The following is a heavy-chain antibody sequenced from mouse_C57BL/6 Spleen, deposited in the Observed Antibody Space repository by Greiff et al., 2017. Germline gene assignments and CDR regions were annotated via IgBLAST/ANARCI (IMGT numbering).Heavy chain of an antibody. CDR1: GYTFTDYN. D-gene: IGHD2-4*01. V-gene: IGHV1-18*01. Sequence: EVQLQQSGPELVKPGASVKIPCKASGYTFTDYNMDWVKQSHGKSLEWIGDINPNNGGTIYNQKFKGKATLTVDKSSSTAYMELRSLTSEDTAVYYCAREDYDGWGFAYGGQGTLVTVSA. CDR3: AREDYDGWGFAY. CDR2: INPNNGGT. J-gene: IGHJ3*01.